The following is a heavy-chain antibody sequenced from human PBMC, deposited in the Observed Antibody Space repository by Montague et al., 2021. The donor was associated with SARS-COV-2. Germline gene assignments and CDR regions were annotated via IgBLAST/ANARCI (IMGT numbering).Heavy chain of an antibody. Sequence: SLRLSCAASGFTFSSYGIHWVRQAPGKGLEWVAGISYDGSNKHYADSVKGRFTISRDNSKNTLYLQMNSLRAEDTAVYYCAKDQGDCSSSRCFRGWTYYYYGMDVWGQGTTVTVSS. J-gene: IGHJ6*02. CDR3: AKDQGDCSSSRCFRGWTYYYYGMDV. CDR1: GFTFSSYG. D-gene: IGHD2-2*01. V-gene: IGHV3-30*18. CDR2: ISYDGSNK.